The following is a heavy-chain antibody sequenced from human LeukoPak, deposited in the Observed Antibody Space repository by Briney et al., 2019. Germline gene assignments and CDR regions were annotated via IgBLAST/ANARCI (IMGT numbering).Heavy chain of an antibody. CDR1: GYSFTDYW. J-gene: IGHJ6*02. CDR3: ARQDLRSYYYYGMDV. V-gene: IGHV5-51*01. Sequence: GESLKISCKTSGYSFTDYWIGWVRQMPGKGLEWMGFIYPSDSGTRYSPSFQGQVTISADKSISTAYLQWSSLKASDTAMYYCARQDLRSYYYYGMDVWGQGTTVTVSS. CDR2: IYPSDSGT. D-gene: IGHD3/OR15-3a*01.